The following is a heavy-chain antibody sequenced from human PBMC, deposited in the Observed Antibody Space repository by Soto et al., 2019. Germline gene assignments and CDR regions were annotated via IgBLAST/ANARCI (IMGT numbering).Heavy chain of an antibody. D-gene: IGHD3-16*01. V-gene: IGHV4-30-2*01. J-gene: IGHJ5*02. CDR1: GGSITSGGYS. CDR3: ASSKYDVGAGTVWFDP. CDR2: MYHSGNT. Sequence: QLQLQESGSVLVKPSETLSLNCAVSGGSITSGGYSWGWIRQPPGKGLEWIGYMYHSGNTYYNPSLNVRVTISLDHARNQFSLSLNSVTAADPAVYFCASSKYDVGAGTVWFDPWGQGTLGNVSS.